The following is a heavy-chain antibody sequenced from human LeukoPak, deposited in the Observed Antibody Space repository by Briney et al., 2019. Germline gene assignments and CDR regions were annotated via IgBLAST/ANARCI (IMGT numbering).Heavy chain of an antibody. D-gene: IGHD5-18*01. CDR2: IIPIFGTP. CDR1: GGTFSTYS. V-gene: IGHV1-69*13. CDR3: VRRESQRGYSYGPDLYYFDS. J-gene: IGHJ4*02. Sequence: ASVKVSCKASGGTFSTYSLSWVRQAPGQGLECLGGIIPIFGTPIYAQRFQGRVTITADDSTRTAYMELRSLRFDDTAVYYCVRRESQRGYSYGPDLYYFDSWGQGTLVTVPS.